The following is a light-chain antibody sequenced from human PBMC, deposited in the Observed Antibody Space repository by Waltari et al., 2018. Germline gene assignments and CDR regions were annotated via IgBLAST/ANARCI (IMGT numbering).Light chain of an antibody. J-gene: IGLJ1*01. Sequence: QSVLTQPPSASGTPGQRVTISCSGTNSNIGRNSVFWYQQLPGSAPKLLIYGGNQRPSGVPDRFSASKSGTSASLAISGLRSEDAADYYCAAWDDSLSVSYVFGSGTKVTV. CDR2: GGN. V-gene: IGLV1-47*01. CDR1: NSNIGRNS. CDR3: AAWDDSLSVSYV.